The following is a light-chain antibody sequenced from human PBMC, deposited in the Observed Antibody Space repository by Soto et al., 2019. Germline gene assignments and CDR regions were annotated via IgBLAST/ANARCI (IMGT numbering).Light chain of an antibody. Sequence: QPVLTQPPSASGTPGQRVTFSCSGSSSNIGSNYVYWYQQLPGTAPKLLIYRNNQRPSGVPDRFSGSKSGTSASLAISGLRSEDEADYYCAAWDDSLSDPVFGGGTKLTVL. CDR1: SSNIGSNY. CDR2: RNN. V-gene: IGLV1-47*01. CDR3: AAWDDSLSDPV. J-gene: IGLJ2*01.